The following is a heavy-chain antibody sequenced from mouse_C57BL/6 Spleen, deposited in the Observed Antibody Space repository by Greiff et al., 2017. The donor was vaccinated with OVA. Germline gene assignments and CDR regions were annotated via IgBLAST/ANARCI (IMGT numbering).Heavy chain of an antibody. CDR2: IYPGDGDT. CDR1: GYAFSSSW. J-gene: IGHJ3*01. Sequence: QVQLQQSGPELVKPGASVKISCKASGYAFSSSWMNWVKQRPGKGLEWIGRIYPGDGDTNYNGKFKGKATLTADKSSSTAYMQLSSLTSEDSAVYCCAREITTVPFAYWGQGTLVTVSA. D-gene: IGHD1-1*01. V-gene: IGHV1-82*01. CDR3: AREITTVPFAY.